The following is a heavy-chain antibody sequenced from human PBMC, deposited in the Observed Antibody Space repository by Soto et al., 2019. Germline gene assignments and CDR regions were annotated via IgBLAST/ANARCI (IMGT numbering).Heavy chain of an antibody. D-gene: IGHD3-16*01. Sequence: RSLTCAVSGGSISSGGYSWSWIRQPPGKGLEWIGYIYHSGSTYYNPSLKSRVTISVDRPKNQFSLKLSSVTAADTAVYYCARGGDYGTFGYYYYYGMDVWGQGTTVTVSS. J-gene: IGHJ6*02. V-gene: IGHV4-30-2*01. CDR1: GGSISSGGYS. CDR2: IYHSGST. CDR3: ARGGDYGTFGYYYYYGMDV.